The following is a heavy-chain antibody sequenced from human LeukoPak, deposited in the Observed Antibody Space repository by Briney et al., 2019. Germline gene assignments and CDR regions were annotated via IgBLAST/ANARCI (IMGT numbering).Heavy chain of an antibody. Sequence: PGGSLRLSCAASGFTFSNYAINWVRQAPGKGLEWVSHISIDGRTILYADSVKGRFTVSRDKNSMYLQMNSLRADDTAVYYCSKVQVSATWSFAYWGQGTLVTVSS. CDR2: ISIDGRTI. D-gene: IGHD2-15*01. J-gene: IGHJ4*02. CDR1: GFTFSNYA. CDR3: SKVQVSATWSFAY. V-gene: IGHV3-48*01.